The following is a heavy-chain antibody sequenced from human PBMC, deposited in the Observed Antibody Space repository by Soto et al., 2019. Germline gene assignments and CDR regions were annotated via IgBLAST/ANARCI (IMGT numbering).Heavy chain of an antibody. CDR3: LQQLVSGPHYYGMHV. CDR1: GFTFSSYA. CDR2: ISYDGSNK. V-gene: IGHV3-30-3*01. D-gene: IGHD6-13*01. J-gene: IGHJ6*02. Sequence: GGSLRLSCAASGFTFSSYAMHWVRQAPGKGLEWVAVISYDGSNKYYADSVKGRFTISRDNSKNTLYLQMNSLRAEDTAVYYCLQQLVSGPHYYGMHVWGQGTTVTVSS.